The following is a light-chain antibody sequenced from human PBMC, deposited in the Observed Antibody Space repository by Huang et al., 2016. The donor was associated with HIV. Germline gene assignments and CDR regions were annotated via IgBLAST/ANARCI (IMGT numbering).Light chain of an antibody. V-gene: IGKV1-39*01. J-gene: IGKJ1*01. CDR1: QNINSD. Sequence: DIQMTQSPSSLSASVGDRVTINCRASQNINSDLNWYQQKPGKAPTRLIYITSNLASAAPSRFSGSGSGTDFTLTITTLQPEDLATYFCQQSHSTPWTFGLGTKVEI. CDR2: ITS. CDR3: QQSHSTPWT.